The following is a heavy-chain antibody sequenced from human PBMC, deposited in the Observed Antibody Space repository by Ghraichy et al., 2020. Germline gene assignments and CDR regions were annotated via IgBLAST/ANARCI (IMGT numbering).Heavy chain of an antibody. Sequence: ASVKVSCKASGYTFTSYGISWVRQAPGQGLEWMGWISAYNGNTNYAQKLQGRVTMTTDTSTSTAYMELRSLRSDDTAVYYCARERQLERPYYYYGMDVWGQGATVTVSS. CDR3: ARERQLERPYYYYGMDV. D-gene: IGHD1-1*01. J-gene: IGHJ6*02. CDR2: ISAYNGNT. V-gene: IGHV1-18*04. CDR1: GYTFTSYG.